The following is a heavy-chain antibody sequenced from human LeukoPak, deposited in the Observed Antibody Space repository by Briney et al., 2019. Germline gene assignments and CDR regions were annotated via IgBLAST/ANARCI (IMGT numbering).Heavy chain of an antibody. CDR1: GFTFSSYA. Sequence: PGGSLRLSCAASGFTFSSYAMHWVRQAPGKGLEWVAVISYDGSNKYYADSVKGRFTISRDNSKNTLYLQMNSLRAEDTAVYYCARDLEGYDSSGYYRFQDYWGQGTLVTVSS. V-gene: IGHV3-30-3*01. CDR2: ISYDGSNK. J-gene: IGHJ4*02. CDR3: ARDLEGYDSSGYYRFQDY. D-gene: IGHD3-22*01.